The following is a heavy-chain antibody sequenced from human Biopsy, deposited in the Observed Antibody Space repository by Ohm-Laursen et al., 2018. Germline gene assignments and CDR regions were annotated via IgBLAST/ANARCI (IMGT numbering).Heavy chain of an antibody. Sequence: SLRLSCAASGFTFSSYGMHWVRQAPGKGLEWVAAIWYDGSNKNYADSVKGRSTISRDNSKNTLYLQMNSLRGEDTAVYYFAKCMTGGSKYYFHHCGQGTLVTVSS. CDR3: AKCMTGGSKYYFHH. V-gene: IGHV3-33*06. D-gene: IGHD2-8*01. CDR2: IWYDGSNK. J-gene: IGHJ4*02. CDR1: GFTFSSYG.